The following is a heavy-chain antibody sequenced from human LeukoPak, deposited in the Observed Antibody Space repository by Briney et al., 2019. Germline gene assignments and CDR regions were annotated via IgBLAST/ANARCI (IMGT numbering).Heavy chain of an antibody. CDR3: ARRAAALPFDY. D-gene: IGHD6-13*01. Sequence: GESLKTSCKGSGYIFTGYWIGWVRQMPGKDLEWMGIIYPGDSDTRYSPSFQGQVTISADKSISTAYLQWSSLKASDTAMYYCARRAAALPFDYWGQGTLVTVSS. CDR2: IYPGDSDT. V-gene: IGHV5-51*01. CDR1: GYIFTGYW. J-gene: IGHJ4*02.